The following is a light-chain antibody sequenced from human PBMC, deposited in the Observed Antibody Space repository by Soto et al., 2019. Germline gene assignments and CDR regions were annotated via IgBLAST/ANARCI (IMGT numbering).Light chain of an antibody. CDR1: QSVRTN. V-gene: IGKV3-15*01. Sequence: IVMTHSPSTLSVSPGDRATLSCMASQSVRTNLAWYQLTPGQTPRLLIYDASTRATGVPARFSGTGSGKDFTLTISSLQSDDFAVYYCQQYNDWTPLTFGGGTKVDIK. J-gene: IGKJ4*01. CDR3: QQYNDWTPLT. CDR2: DAS.